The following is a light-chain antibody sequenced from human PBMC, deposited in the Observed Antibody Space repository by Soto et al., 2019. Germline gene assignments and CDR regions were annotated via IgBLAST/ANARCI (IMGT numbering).Light chain of an antibody. J-gene: IGKJ2*01. CDR3: QHYNSYSYT. CDR1: QSISSW. V-gene: IGKV1-5*01. CDR2: DAS. Sequence: DIQMTQSPSTLSASVGDRVTITCRDSQSISSWLAWYQQKPGKAPKLLIYDASSLESGVPSRFSGSGSGTEFTLTISSLQPDDFATYYCQHYNSYSYTFGQGTKLEIK.